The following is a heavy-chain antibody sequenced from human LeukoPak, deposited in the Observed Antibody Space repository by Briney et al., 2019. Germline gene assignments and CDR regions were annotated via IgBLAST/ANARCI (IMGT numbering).Heavy chain of an antibody. CDR3: ARSAHGDEKNWFDP. Sequence: SETLSLTCTVSGGSISGYYWSWIRQPPGKGLEWIGEINHSGSTNYNPSLKSRVTISVDTSKNQFSLKLSSVTAADTAVYYCARSAHGDEKNWFDPWGQGTLVTVSS. CDR1: GGSISGYY. V-gene: IGHV4-34*01. J-gene: IGHJ5*02. D-gene: IGHD4-17*01. CDR2: INHSGST.